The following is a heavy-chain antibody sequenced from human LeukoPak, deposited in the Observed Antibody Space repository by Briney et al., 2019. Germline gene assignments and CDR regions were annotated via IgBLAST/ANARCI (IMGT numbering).Heavy chain of an antibody. CDR2: IYTSGST. CDR1: GGSISSGNYY. D-gene: IGHD4-17*01. Sequence: SQTLSLTCTVSGGSISSGNYYWSWIRQPAGKGLEWIGRIYTSGSTNYNPSLKSRVTISVDTSKNQFSLKLSSVTAADTAVYYCARHSPHYGPYYYYMDVWGKGTTVTVSS. V-gene: IGHV4-61*02. J-gene: IGHJ6*03. CDR3: ARHSPHYGPYYYYMDV.